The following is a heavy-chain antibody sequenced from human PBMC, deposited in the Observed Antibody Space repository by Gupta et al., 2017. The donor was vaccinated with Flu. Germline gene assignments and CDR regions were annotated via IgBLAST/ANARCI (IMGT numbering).Heavy chain of an antibody. J-gene: IGHJ4*02. D-gene: IGHD6-25*01. CDR2: ISSSSSYI. Sequence: EVQLLESGGGLVKPGGSLRLSCAVSGFTFSSFNMNWARQAPGKGLEWVSSISSSSSYIYYADSVKGRFTVSRDNSKNSLYLHMKSVRVEDAAVYYCVRDWSTTWQRGNYFDYWGQGTLVSVSS. V-gene: IGHV3-21*02. CDR1: GFTFSSFN. CDR3: VRDWSTTWQRGNYFDY.